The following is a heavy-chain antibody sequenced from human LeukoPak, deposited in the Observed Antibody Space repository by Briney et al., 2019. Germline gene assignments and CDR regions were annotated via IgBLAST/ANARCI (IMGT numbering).Heavy chain of an antibody. Sequence: MPSETLSLTCTVSGVSLSGYYWSWIRQTPGKGLEWIGYIYSSGTTNYNRSLQSRVIISLDTPKNQFSLSVTSVTAADTAMYFCARRISSWNVYIDKWGQGIQVTVSS. J-gene: IGHJ4*02. CDR1: GVSLSGYY. CDR2: IYSSGTT. D-gene: IGHD1-1*01. CDR3: ARRISSWNVYIDK. V-gene: IGHV4-4*09.